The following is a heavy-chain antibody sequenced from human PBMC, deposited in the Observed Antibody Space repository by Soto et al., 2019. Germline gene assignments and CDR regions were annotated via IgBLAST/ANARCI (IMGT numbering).Heavy chain of an antibody. D-gene: IGHD3-10*01. CDR1: GGSFSGYY. CDR2: INHSGST. Sequence: PSETLSLTCAVYGGSFSGYYWSWIRQPPGKGLEWIGEINHSGSTNYNPSLKSRVTISVDTSKNQFSLKLSSVTAADTAVYYCARGGYYGSGTPPAFDYWGQGTLVTVSS. J-gene: IGHJ4*02. V-gene: IGHV4-34*01. CDR3: ARGGYYGSGTPPAFDY.